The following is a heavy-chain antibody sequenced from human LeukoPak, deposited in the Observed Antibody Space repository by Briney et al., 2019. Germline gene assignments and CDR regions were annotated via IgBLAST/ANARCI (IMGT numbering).Heavy chain of an antibody. J-gene: IGHJ6*02. V-gene: IGHV3-7*01. Sequence: GGSLRLSCAASGFTFSSFWMSWVRQAPGKGLEWVANIKQDGSEKYYVDSVKGRFTISRDNAKNSLYLQMNSLRAEDTAVYYRASASPYYYGIDVWGQGTTVTVSS. CDR3: ASASPYYYGIDV. CDR1: GFTFSSFW. CDR2: IKQDGSEK.